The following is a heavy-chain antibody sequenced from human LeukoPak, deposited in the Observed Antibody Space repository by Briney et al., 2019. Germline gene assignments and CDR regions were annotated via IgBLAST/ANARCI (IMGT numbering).Heavy chain of an antibody. J-gene: IGHJ5*02. CDR3: ASGGYCSSTTCYPNWFDP. Sequence: SETLSLTCTVSGGSITSYYWSWIRQPPGKGLEWIRYVSYSGSTNYNPSLKSRVTISVDTSKNQFSLKLSSVTAADTAVYYCASGGYCSSTTCYPNWFDPWGQGTLVTVSS. CDR1: GGSITSYY. CDR2: VSYSGST. V-gene: IGHV4-59*01. D-gene: IGHD2-2*01.